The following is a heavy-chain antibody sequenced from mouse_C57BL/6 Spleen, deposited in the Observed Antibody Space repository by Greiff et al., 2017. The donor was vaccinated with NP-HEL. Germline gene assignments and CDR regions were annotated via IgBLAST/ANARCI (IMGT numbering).Heavy chain of an antibody. J-gene: IGHJ1*03. CDR1: GYSFTGYF. D-gene: IGHD1-1*01. V-gene: IGHV1-20*01. CDR2: INPYNGDT. CDR3: ARADYYGSSWYFDV. Sequence: VQLQQSGPELVKPGDSVKISCKASGYSFTGYFMNWVMQSHGKSLEWIGRINPYNGDTFYNQKFKGKATFTVDKSSSTAHMELRSLTSEDSAVYYCARADYYGSSWYFDVWGTGTTVTVSS.